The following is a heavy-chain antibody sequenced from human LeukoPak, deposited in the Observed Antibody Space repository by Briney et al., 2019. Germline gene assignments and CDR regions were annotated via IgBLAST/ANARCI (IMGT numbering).Heavy chain of an antibody. Sequence: GRSLRLSCAASGFSFSSYGIHWVRHAPGKGLEWVAVISYDGTNKYYADSVKGRFTISRDNSKNTLYLEMNSLRAEDTAVYYCAKGGIVATITKYFDYWGQGTLVTVSS. D-gene: IGHD5-12*01. CDR1: GFSFSSYG. CDR2: ISYDGTNK. CDR3: AKGGIVATITKYFDY. V-gene: IGHV3-30*18. J-gene: IGHJ4*02.